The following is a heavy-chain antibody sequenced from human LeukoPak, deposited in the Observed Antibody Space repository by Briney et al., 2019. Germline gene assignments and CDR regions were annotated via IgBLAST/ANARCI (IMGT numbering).Heavy chain of an antibody. D-gene: IGHD3-3*01. CDR1: GGSISSGGYY. V-gene: IGHV4-31*03. J-gene: IGHJ4*02. Sequence: SETLSLTCTVSGGSISSGGYYWSWIRQHPGKGLEWIGYIYYSGSTYYNPSLKSRVTISVYTSKNQFSLKLSSVTAADTAVYYCASSRYYDFWSGYYPPLYFDYWGQGTLVTVSS. CDR2: IYYSGST. CDR3: ASSRYYDFWSGYYPPLYFDY.